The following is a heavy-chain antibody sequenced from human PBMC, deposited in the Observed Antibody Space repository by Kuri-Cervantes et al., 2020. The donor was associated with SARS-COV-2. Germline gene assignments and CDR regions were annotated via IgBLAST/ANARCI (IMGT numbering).Heavy chain of an antibody. CDR3: TRYSYYDGAGYRQDAFDM. D-gene: IGHD3-22*01. CDR2: ISNTGSTI. V-gene: IGHV3-48*03. CDR1: GFPFSSYE. Sequence: LSLTCAASGFPFSSYEINWVRQAPGRGLEWLSYISNTGSTIYYADSVKGRFNISRDNAKNSLSLQMNSLRAEDTAVYYCTRYSYYDGAGYRQDAFDMWGQGTMVTVSS. J-gene: IGHJ3*02.